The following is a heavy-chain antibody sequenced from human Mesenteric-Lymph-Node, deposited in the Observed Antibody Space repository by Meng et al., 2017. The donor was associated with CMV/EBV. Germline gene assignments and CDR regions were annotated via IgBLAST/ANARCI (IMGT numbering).Heavy chain of an antibody. CDR3: TRTWYYDILTGPDS. CDR2: IQYDGSKT. Sequence: GEFLKISCAASGFTFSNNGMHWVRQAPGKGLDWLAFIQYDGSKTYYADSLQGRFIISRDNSKNTLYLQMSSLRVDDTAVYYCTRTWYYDILTGPDSWGQGTLVTVSS. J-gene: IGHJ5*01. CDR1: GFTFSNNG. D-gene: IGHD3-9*01. V-gene: IGHV3-30*02.